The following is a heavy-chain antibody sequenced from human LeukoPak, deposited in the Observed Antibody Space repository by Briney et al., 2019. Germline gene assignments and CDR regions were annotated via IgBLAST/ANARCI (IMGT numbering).Heavy chain of an antibody. CDR1: GYSFTSCW. CDR3: ARTYYYGSGSYYSGTNFDY. Sequence: GESLKISCKGSGYSFTSCWISWVGQMPGKGLEWMGRIDPSDSYTNYSPSFQGHVTISADKSISTAYLQWSSLKASDTAMYYCARTYYYGSGSYYSGTNFDYWGQGTLVTVSS. V-gene: IGHV5-10-1*01. CDR2: IDPSDSYT. J-gene: IGHJ4*02. D-gene: IGHD3-10*01.